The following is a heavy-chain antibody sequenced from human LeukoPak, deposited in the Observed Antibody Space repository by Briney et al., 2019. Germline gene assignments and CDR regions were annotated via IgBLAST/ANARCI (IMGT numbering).Heavy chain of an antibody. CDR3: VAGGDFYYAH. CDR1: GYTLTAYA. V-gene: IGHV3-30*01. Sequence: GRPLSLSCVASGYTLTAYAIHWVRQAPAKELEWVAVAPHEGGDNYYADSVKGRFTISRDNGKNSLYLQMNSLRTEDTAVYFCVAGGDFYYAHWGQGTLVTVSS. J-gene: IGHJ4*02. D-gene: IGHD2-21*01. CDR2: APHEGGDN.